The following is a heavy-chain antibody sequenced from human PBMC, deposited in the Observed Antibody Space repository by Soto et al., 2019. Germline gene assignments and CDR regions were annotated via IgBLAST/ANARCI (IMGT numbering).Heavy chain of an antibody. J-gene: IGHJ5*02. D-gene: IGHD3-22*01. Sequence: ASVKVSCKGSGYKFTSSYMHWVRQAPGQGLEWMGVIDPNGGRRIYSEKFQGRVTLSRDTSTATDYMQLSSLRSEDTAMYYCARDQSYNDIYWCLDTWGQGTLVTVSS. CDR1: GYKFTSSY. CDR3: ARDQSYNDIYWCLDT. V-gene: IGHV1-46*01. CDR2: IDPNGGRR.